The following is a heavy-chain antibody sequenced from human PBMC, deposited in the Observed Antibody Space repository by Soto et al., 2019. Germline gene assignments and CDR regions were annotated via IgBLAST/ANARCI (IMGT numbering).Heavy chain of an antibody. CDR2: IDPDSNT. Sequence: EVQLVQSGAEVRKPGESLTISCQGSGFSFTNYWIGWVRQIPGKGLEWMAFIDPDSNTRYSPSFEGQITISADKSINTAYLQWTNLKASDTAIYYCARRTSTSGWRHYFDYWGQGTLVTVSS. D-gene: IGHD6-19*01. V-gene: IGHV5-51*01. CDR3: ARRTSTSGWRHYFDY. J-gene: IGHJ4*02. CDR1: GFSFTNYW.